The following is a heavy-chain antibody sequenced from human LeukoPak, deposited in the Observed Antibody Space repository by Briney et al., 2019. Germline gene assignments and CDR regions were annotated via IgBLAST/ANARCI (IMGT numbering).Heavy chain of an antibody. D-gene: IGHD4-17*01. CDR3: ARDLVTVTKGFDI. J-gene: IGHJ3*02. CDR1: GDSFSSHY. Sequence: PSETLSLTCAVSGDSFSSHYWTWIRQSPGTGLEWIGYISHIGRTNDNPSLKRRVTISIDTSKNQFSLKLRSVTAADTAVYYCARDLVTVTKGFDIWGQGTMVSVSS. V-gene: IGHV4-59*11. CDR2: ISHIGRT.